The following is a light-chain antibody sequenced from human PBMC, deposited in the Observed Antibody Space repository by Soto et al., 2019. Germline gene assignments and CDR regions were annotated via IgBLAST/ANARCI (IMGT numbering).Light chain of an antibody. CDR2: DAS. CDR3: QQYDHLPRT. V-gene: IGKV1-33*01. Sequence: DIQMIQSPSSLSASVGDRVTITCQASQEISNYLNWYQQKPGKAPKLLLYDASNLERGVPSRLSGRGSGTDFTISISSLQPEEFATYYCQQYDHLPRTFGRGTKVEIK. J-gene: IGKJ1*01. CDR1: QEISNY.